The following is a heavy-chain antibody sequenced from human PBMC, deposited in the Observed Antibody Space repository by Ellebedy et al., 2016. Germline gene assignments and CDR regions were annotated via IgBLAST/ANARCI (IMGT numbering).Heavy chain of an antibody. V-gene: IGHV1-46*01. Sequence: ASVKVSCKASGYTFTSYYMHWVRQAPGQGLEWMGIINPSGGSTSYAQKFQGRVTMTRDTSTSTVYMELSSLRSEDTAVYYCAREGGKRGYSHGWFDPWGQGTLVTVSS. J-gene: IGHJ5*02. D-gene: IGHD5-18*01. CDR1: GYTFTSYY. CDR3: AREGGKRGYSHGWFDP. CDR2: INPSGGST.